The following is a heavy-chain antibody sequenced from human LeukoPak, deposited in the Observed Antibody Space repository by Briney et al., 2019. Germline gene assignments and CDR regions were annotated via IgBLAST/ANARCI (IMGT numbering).Heavy chain of an antibody. D-gene: IGHD3-10*01. CDR1: GFTFSSYS. V-gene: IGHV3-21*04. CDR2: ISSSSSYI. J-gene: IGHJ5*02. CDR3: ASSIWFGESWWFDP. Sequence: SGGSLRLSCAASGFTFSSYSMNWVRQAPGKGLEWVSSISSSSSYIYYADSVKGRFTISRDNAKNSLYLQMNSLRAEDTAVYYCASSIWFGESWWFDPWGQGTLVTVSS.